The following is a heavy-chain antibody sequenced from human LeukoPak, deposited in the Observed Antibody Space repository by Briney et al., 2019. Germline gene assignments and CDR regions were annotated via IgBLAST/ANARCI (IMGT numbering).Heavy chain of an antibody. CDR2: IGGGGKNT. J-gene: IGHJ4*02. CDR1: GFTFSSYA. Sequence: GGSLRLSCAASGFTFSSYAMTWVRQAPGKGLEWVSAIGGGGKNTYYADSVKGRFTISRDNSKNTLYLQMGSLRVEDTAVYCCAKDPMLRGATYDQWGLGTLVTVSS. V-gene: IGHV3-23*01. D-gene: IGHD3-10*01. CDR3: AKDPMLRGATYDQ.